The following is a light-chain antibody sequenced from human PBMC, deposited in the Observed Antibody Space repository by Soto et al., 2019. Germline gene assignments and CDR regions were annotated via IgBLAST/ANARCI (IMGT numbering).Light chain of an antibody. Sequence: EIVMTQSPATLSVSPGERATLSCRASQSVSSNLAWYQQXTGPXXRIIIXRXPTXAXXXXDRFSGXGSGTELNIKISRLQSEDFAVYYCQHYNNWPPWTFGQGTKVDI. V-gene: IGKV3-15*01. CDR3: QHYNNWPPWT. CDR1: QSVSSN. CDR2: RXP. J-gene: IGKJ1*01.